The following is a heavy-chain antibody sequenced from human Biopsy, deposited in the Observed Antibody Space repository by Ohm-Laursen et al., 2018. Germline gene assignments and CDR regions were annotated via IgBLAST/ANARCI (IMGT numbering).Heavy chain of an antibody. CDR1: GFTFRKYA. Sequence: SLRLSCAASGFTFRKYAMSWVRQAPGKGLELVSTIGNTGATFYADSVKGRFIISRDTSKNTVYLQMNSLRVEDTAVYYCVRDSGILNYGNFKYYHYYGMDVWGQGTKVTVSS. CDR2: IGNTGAT. CDR3: VRDSGILNYGNFKYYHYYGMDV. D-gene: IGHD4-11*01. J-gene: IGHJ6*02. V-gene: IGHV3-23*01.